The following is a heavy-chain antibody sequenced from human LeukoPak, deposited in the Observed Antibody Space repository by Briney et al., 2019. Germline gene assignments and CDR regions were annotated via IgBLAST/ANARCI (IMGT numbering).Heavy chain of an antibody. Sequence: SETLSLTCTVSGGSISSYYWSWIRQPPGKGLEWIGYIYYSGGTNYNPSLKSRVTISVDTSKNQFSLKLSSVTAADTAVYYCARILRTESIYDFWRFDIWGQGTMVTVSS. D-gene: IGHD3-3*01. V-gene: IGHV4-59*12. CDR2: IYYSGGT. CDR3: ARILRTESIYDFWRFDI. CDR1: GGSISSYY. J-gene: IGHJ3*02.